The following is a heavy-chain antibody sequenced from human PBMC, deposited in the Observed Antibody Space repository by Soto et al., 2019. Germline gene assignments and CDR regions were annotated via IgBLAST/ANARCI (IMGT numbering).Heavy chain of an antibody. V-gene: IGHV3-48*02. D-gene: IGHD2-21*02. CDR1: GFTFKTFV. CDR3: VRQRGVMTAFAYFDY. J-gene: IGHJ4*02. Sequence: EVQLVESGGGLVQPGGSLRLSCAASGFTFKTFVMNWVRQAPGKGLEWVSYISGSTDTINFADSVRGRFTISRDNAKNSMFLQMDSLRDEDTAVYYCVRQRGVMTAFAYFDYWGQGTLVTVSS. CDR2: ISGSTDTI.